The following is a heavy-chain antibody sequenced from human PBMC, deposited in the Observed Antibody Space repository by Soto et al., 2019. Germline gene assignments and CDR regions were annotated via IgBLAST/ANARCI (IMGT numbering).Heavy chain of an antibody. CDR2: IYWNDDK. V-gene: IGHV2-5*01. J-gene: IGHJ6*02. D-gene: IGHD4-17*01. CDR1: GFSLSTSGVG. CDR3: AHSVPNREMTRRLDYGMDV. Sequence: QITLKESGPTLVKPTQTLTLTCTFSGFSLSTSGVGVGWIRQPPGKALEGLALIYWNDDKRYSPSLKSRLTIPKDTPKNQVVLTMTNMDPVDTATYYCAHSVPNREMTRRLDYGMDVWGQGTTVTVSS.